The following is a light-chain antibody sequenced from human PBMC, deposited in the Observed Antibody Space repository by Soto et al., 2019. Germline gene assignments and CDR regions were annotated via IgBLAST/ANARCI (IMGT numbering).Light chain of an antibody. Sequence: QSALTQPRSVSGSPGQSVTISCTGTSSDVGGCNYVSWYQQHPGKAPKLMIYYVSKRPSGVPDRFSGSKSGNTASLTISGLQAEDEADYYCSSYAGSYTWVFGGGTKLTVL. CDR2: YVS. J-gene: IGLJ3*02. CDR3: SSYAGSYTWV. V-gene: IGLV2-11*01. CDR1: SSDVGGCNY.